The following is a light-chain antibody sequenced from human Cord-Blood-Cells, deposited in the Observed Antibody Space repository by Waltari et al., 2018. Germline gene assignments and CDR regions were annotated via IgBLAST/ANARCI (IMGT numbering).Light chain of an antibody. V-gene: IGLV2-11*01. CDR2: EVS. J-gene: IGLJ2*01. Sequence: QSALTQPRSVSGSPGQSVTIPCTGTSRDVGGYNYVSWYQQHPGTAPKLMIYEVSKRPSGVPDRFSGSKSGNTASLTISGLQAEDEADYYCCSYAGSYTLVFGGGTKLTVL. CDR1: SRDVGGYNY. CDR3: CSYAGSYTLV.